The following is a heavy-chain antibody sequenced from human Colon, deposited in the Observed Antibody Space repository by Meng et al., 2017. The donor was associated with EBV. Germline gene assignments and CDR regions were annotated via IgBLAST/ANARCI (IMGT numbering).Heavy chain of an antibody. D-gene: IGHD2-21*01. CDR3: ASFDHIPRRNYFDY. CDR1: VGSMCRGNDY. J-gene: IGHJ4*02. V-gene: IGHV4-30-4*01. CDR2: IHHSGIA. Sequence: GRGPWSPSRHLSPTWTGPVGSMCRGNDYWSCSRNPPGKGLEWIGYIHHSGIAYNNPSLKSRVSISVYTSKNQFSLHLNSMTAADTAVYYCASFDHIPRRNYFDYWGQGTLVTVSS.